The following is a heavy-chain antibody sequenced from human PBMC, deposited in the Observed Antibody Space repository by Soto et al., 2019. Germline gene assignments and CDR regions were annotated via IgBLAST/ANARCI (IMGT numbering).Heavy chain of an antibody. CDR3: ARXXAYSSSWYYYYGMDV. CDR1: GFTFSSYS. CDR2: ISSSSSTI. D-gene: IGHD6-13*01. V-gene: IGHV3-48*02. J-gene: IGHJ6*02. Sequence: EVQLVESGGGLVQPGGSLRLSCAASGFTFSSYSMNWVRQAPGKGLEWVSYISSSSSTIYYADSVKGRFTISRDNAKNSLYLQMXSLRDEDTAVYYXARXXAYSSSWYYYYGMDVWGQGTTVTVSS.